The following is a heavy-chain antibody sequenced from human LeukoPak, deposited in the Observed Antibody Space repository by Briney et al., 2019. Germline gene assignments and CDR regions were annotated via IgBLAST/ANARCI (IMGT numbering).Heavy chain of an antibody. CDR1: GGSISSYY. D-gene: IGHD6-19*01. Sequence: SETLSLTRTVSGGSISSYYWSWIRQPAEKGLEWIGRIYTSGSTNYNPSLKSRVTMSVDTSENQFSLKLTSVTATDTAVYYCAGGGQWLDPFDYWGQGTLVTVSS. CDR3: AGGGQWLDPFDY. CDR2: IYTSGST. V-gene: IGHV4-4*07. J-gene: IGHJ4*02.